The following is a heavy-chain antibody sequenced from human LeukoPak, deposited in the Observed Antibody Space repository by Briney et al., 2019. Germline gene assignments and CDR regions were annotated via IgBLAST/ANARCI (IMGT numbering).Heavy chain of an antibody. Sequence: PSVTLSLTCTVSGGSMTNNIFYWGWIRQPPGKGLEWIGSIYHTGPTYYNPSLKSRVTISVDTSKNQFSLKLSSVTAADTAVYYCARVLIWFGQLQNWFDPWGPGTLVTVSS. V-gene: IGHV4-39*07. D-gene: IGHD3-10*01. CDR3: ARVLIWFGQLQNWFDP. CDR1: GGSMTNNIFY. J-gene: IGHJ5*02. CDR2: IYHTGPT.